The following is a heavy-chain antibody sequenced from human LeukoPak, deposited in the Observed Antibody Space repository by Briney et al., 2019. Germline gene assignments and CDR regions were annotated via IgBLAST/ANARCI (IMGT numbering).Heavy chain of an antibody. V-gene: IGHV4-39*07. J-gene: IGHJ4*02. CDR2: IYYSGST. D-gene: IGHD3-9*01. Sequence: SETLSLTCTVSGGSISSSSYYWGWIRQPPGKGLEWIGSIYYSGSTYYNPSLKSRVTISVDTSKNQFSLKLSSVTAADTAVYYCARGGRGYFDWLFSNYWGQGTLVTVSS. CDR1: GGSISSSSYY. CDR3: ARGGRGYFDWLFSNY.